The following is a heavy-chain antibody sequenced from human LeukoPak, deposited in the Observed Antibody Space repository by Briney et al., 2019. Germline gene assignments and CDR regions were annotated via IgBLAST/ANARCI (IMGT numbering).Heavy chain of an antibody. CDR1: GGSFSGYY. V-gene: IGHV4-34*01. D-gene: IGHD1-26*01. J-gene: IGHJ6*03. Sequence: PSETLSLTCAGSGGSFSGYYWSWIRQPPGKGLEWIGEINHSGSTNYNPSLKSRVTISVDTSKNQFSLKLSSVTAADTAVYYCARGERGNYYMDVWGKGTTVTVS. CDR2: INHSGST. CDR3: ARGERGNYYMDV.